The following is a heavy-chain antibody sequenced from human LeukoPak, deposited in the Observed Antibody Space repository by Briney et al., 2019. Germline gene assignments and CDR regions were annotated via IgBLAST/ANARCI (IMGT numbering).Heavy chain of an antibody. CDR3: AKDLFSQYCSGGSCYSFLY. V-gene: IGHV3-30*18. D-gene: IGHD2-15*01. Sequence: GGSLRLSCAASGFTFSSYNMNWVRQAPGKGLEWVAVISYDGSNKYYADSVKGRFTISRDNSKNTLYLQMNSLRAEDTAVYYCAKDLFSQYCSGGSCYSFLYWGQGTLVTVSS. CDR1: GFTFSSYN. CDR2: ISYDGSNK. J-gene: IGHJ4*02.